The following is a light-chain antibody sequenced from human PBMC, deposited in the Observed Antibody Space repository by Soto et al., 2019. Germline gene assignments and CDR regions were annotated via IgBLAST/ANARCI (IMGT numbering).Light chain of an antibody. J-gene: IGKJ2*01. Sequence: EIVMTQSPATLSVSPGERATLSCRASQSVSSNLAWFQQKPGQAPRLLIYGASARATGITARFSGSGSGTEFTLTIASVKSEDFAVYYCQQYNNWPPYTFGQGTKLEIK. CDR1: QSVSSN. CDR2: GAS. CDR3: QQYNNWPPYT. V-gene: IGKV3-15*01.